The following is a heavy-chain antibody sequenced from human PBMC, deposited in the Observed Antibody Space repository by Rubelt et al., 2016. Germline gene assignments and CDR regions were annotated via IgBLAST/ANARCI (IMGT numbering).Heavy chain of an antibody. CDR3: AREGSGNYYYYFDY. D-gene: IGHD1-26*01. J-gene: IGHJ4*02. V-gene: IGHV3-7*03. CDR1: GFTFSSYW. Sequence: EVQLVESGGGLVQPGGSLRLSCAASGFTFSSYWMSWVRQAPGKGLEWVANIKQDGSEEDYVDSVKGRFTISGDNAKNSLYLQMSSLRAEDTAVYYCAREGSGNYYYYFDYWGQGTLVTVSS. CDR2: IKQDGSEE.